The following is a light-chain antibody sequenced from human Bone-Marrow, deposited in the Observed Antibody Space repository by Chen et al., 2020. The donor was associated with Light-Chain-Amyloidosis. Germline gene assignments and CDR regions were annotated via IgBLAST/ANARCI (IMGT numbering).Light chain of an antibody. CDR2: GTT. V-gene: IGLV1-40*01. CDR1: SSNIGANYD. J-gene: IGLJ3*02. Sequence: QSVLTQPPSVSGAPRQRLTISCTGSSSNIGANYDVHWYQQLPGTAPKLLIFGTTNRPSGVPDRFSGSKSGTSASLAITGLQAEDEADYYCQSYDRSLSGSVFGGGTKLTVL. CDR3: QSYDRSLSGSV.